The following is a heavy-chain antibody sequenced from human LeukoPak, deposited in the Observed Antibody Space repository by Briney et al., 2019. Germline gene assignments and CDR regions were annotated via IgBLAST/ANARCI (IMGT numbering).Heavy chain of an antibody. CDR2: IWYDGSKS. V-gene: IGHV3-33*01. CDR1: GFIFSSYG. D-gene: IGHD4-17*01. CDR3: ASMTTVTLDDAFDI. Sequence: GSLRLSCAASGFIFSSYGMHWVRQAPGKGLEWVALIWYDGSKSHHADSVKGRFTISRDNSKNTLYLQMNSLRAEDTAVYYCASMTTVTLDDAFDIWGQGTMVTVSS. J-gene: IGHJ3*02.